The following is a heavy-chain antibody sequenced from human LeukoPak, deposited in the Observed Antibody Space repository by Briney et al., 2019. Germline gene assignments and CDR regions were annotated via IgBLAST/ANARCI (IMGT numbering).Heavy chain of an antibody. CDR2: IKQDGSEK. D-gene: IGHD3-3*01. V-gene: IGHV3-7*01. CDR3: ARDRHYDFWSGYYPARPNYYYGMDV. Sequence: GGSLRLSCAASGFTFSSYWMSWVRQAPGKGLEWVANIKQDGSEKYYVDSVKGRFTISRDNAKNSLYLQMNNPRAEDTAVYYCARDRHYDFWSGYYPARPNYYYGMDVGGQGPTVTVSS. CDR1: GFTFSSYW. J-gene: IGHJ6*02.